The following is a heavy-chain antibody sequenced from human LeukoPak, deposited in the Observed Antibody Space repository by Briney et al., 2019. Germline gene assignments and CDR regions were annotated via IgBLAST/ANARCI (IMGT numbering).Heavy chain of an antibody. CDR2: IYYSGST. CDR1: GGSISSGSYY. J-gene: IGHJ4*02. CDR3: ARDRGYCSSTSCSGVFDY. V-gene: IGHV4-61*10. Sequence: PSETLSLTCTVSGGSISSGSYYWSWIRQPAGKGLEWIGYIYYSGSTNYNPSLKSRVTISVDTSKNQFSLKLSSVTAADTAVYYCARDRGYCSSTSCSGVFDYWGQGTLVTVSS. D-gene: IGHD2-2*01.